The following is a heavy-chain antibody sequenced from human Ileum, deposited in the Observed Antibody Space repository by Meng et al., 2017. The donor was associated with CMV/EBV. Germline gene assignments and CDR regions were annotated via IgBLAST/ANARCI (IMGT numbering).Heavy chain of an antibody. CDR1: GFTVSGNY. V-gene: IGHV3-53*01. D-gene: IGHD3-10*01. J-gene: IGHJ4*01. Sequence: EVQLLESGGAVIQPWGSLRLSCAASGFTVSGNYMSWVRRAPGKGLEWVSVIYSGGSTYYSDTVKGRFTVSRDNSKNTLYLQMNSLRAEDTAVYYCARDTSYGTGSWPDFWGQGTLVTVSS. CDR3: ARDTSYGTGSWPDF. CDR2: IYSGGST.